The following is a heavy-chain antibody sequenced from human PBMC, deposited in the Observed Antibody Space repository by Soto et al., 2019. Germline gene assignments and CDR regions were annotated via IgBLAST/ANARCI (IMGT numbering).Heavy chain of an antibody. Sequence: NPSETLSLTCSASGGSITSSSHFWGWVRLPPGKALEWIGTIYFTGNTYYTPSLKSRLTMSIDTSKNESSLRLNSVTAADTTVYYCAGQTFTRAAAGYGRSNWFDPWGPGTLVTVSS. CDR1: GGSITSSSHF. CDR3: AGQTFTRAAAGYGRSNWFDP. CDR2: IYFTGNT. D-gene: IGHD6-25*01. J-gene: IGHJ5*02. V-gene: IGHV4-39*01.